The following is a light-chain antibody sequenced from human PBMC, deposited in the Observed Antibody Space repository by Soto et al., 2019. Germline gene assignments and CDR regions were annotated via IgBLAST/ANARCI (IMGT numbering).Light chain of an antibody. V-gene: IGKV4-1*01. J-gene: IGKJ1*01. CDR3: QQYYIAPWT. Sequence: DIVMTQSPDSLAVSLGERATINCKSSQSVFHSSSRKNNLAWYQQKPGQPPKLLIYGASTRESGIPERFSGSGSATDFTLSISTMQAEDVAVYYCQQYYIAPWTFGQGKKVDMK. CDR2: GAS. CDR1: QSVFHSSSRKNN.